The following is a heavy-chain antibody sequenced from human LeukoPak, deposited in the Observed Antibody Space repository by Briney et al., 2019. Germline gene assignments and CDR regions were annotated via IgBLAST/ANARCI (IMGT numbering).Heavy chain of an antibody. Sequence: GESLKISCKNSGYSFTSYWIGWVRQMPGKGLEWMGMIYPGDSDTRYSPSFQGQVTISADKSINTAYLQWSSLKASDTAMYYCARHDVIGRTWCPFDYWGQGTLVTVSS. D-gene: IGHD3-16*02. J-gene: IGHJ4*02. CDR1: GYSFTSYW. V-gene: IGHV5-51*01. CDR2: IYPGDSDT. CDR3: ARHDVIGRTWCPFDY.